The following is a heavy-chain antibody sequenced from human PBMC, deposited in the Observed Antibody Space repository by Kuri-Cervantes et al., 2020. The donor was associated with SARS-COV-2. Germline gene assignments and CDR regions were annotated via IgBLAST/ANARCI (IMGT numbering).Heavy chain of an antibody. CDR1: GFPFNDYY. J-gene: IGHJ4*02. CDR2: IRPSGTTK. D-gene: IGHD7-27*01. CDR3: ARDLRLGKSLDY. V-gene: IGHV3-11*04. Sequence: GGSLRLSCAASGFPFNDYYFTWIRQAPGKGLEWVSSIRPSGTTKYYADSVKGRFTISRDNAKNSLYLQMSSLRAEDTAVYYCARDLRLGKSLDYWGQGTLVTVSS.